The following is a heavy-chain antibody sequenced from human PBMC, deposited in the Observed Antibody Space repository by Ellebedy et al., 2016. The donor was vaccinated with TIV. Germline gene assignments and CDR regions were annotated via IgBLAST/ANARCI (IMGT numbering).Heavy chain of an antibody. CDR2: ISAYNGNT. V-gene: IGHV1-18*01. CDR1: GYTFTSYV. D-gene: IGHD1-26*01. CDR3: ARCCQWELLHYYYGMDD. J-gene: IGHJ6*02. Sequence: AASVKVSCKASGYTFTSYVISWVRQAPGQGLEWMGWISAYNGNTNYAQKLQGRVTMNTDTSTSTAYMELRSLRSDDTAVYYFARCCQWELLHYYYGMDDWGQGTTVTVSS.